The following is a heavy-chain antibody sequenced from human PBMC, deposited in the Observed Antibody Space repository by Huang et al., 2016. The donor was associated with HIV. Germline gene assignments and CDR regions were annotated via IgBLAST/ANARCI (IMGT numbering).Heavy chain of an antibody. CDR3: AKESRWFSDFDH. D-gene: IGHD2-15*01. CDR2: SSYDGRSQ. CDR1: GFKLSGFG. Sequence: QVHLVESGGGVVQPGGSLRLSCAASGFKLSGFGMHWVRQAPGKGLEGVAVSSYDGRSQFYTDSVKCRFTIARDNSDNTLSLQMKGLRPDDTAVYYCAKESRWFSDFDHWGQGVLVSVSS. V-gene: IGHV3-30*18. J-gene: IGHJ4*02.